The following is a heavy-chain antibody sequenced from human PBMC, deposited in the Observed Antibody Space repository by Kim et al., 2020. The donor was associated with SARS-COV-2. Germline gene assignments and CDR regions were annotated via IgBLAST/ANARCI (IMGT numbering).Heavy chain of an antibody. CDR1: GFTFSSYA. Sequence: GGSLRLSCAASGFTFSSYAMHWVRQAPGKGLEWVAVISYDGSNKYYADSVKGRFTISRDNSKNTLYLQMNSLRAEDTAVYYCARDLWEITIFGVVTQQYYYYGMDVWGQGTTVTVSS. D-gene: IGHD3-3*01. CDR3: ARDLWEITIFGVVTQQYYYYGMDV. V-gene: IGHV3-30-3*01. CDR2: ISYDGSNK. J-gene: IGHJ6*02.